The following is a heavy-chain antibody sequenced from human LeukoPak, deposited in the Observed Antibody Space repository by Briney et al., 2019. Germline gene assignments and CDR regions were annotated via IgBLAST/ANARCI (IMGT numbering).Heavy chain of an antibody. CDR2: IYPGDSDT. Sequence: GESLNISCQGSGYRFTNYWIGRVRQVPGKGLEWMGIIYPGDSDTRYSPSFQGQVTISADKSTSTAYLQWSGLKASDSAIYYCAASTYGSGSYVAFDSWGQGTLVTVSS. V-gene: IGHV5-51*01. J-gene: IGHJ4*02. D-gene: IGHD3-10*01. CDR3: AASTYGSGSYVAFDS. CDR1: GYRFTNYW.